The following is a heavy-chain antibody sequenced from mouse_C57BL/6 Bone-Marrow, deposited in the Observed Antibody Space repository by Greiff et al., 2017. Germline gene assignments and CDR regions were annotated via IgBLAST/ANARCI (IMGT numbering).Heavy chain of an antibody. CDR1: GFTFSSYT. Sequence: EVHLVESGGGLVKPGGSLKLSCAASGFTFSSYTMSWVRQTPEKRLEWVATISGGGGNTYYPDSVKGRFTISSDNAKNTLYLQMSSLRSEDTALFYCARLGWLRRAPWCAYWGQGTLVTVSA. V-gene: IGHV5-9*01. D-gene: IGHD2-2*01. CDR3: ARLGWLRRAPWCAY. J-gene: IGHJ3*01. CDR2: ISGGGGNT.